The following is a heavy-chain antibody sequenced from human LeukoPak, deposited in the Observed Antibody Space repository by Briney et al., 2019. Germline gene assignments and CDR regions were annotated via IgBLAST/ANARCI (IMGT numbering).Heavy chain of an antibody. V-gene: IGHV4-61*01. J-gene: IGHJ5*02. Sequence: PSETLSLTCSVSAVSVTSPSSYWSWIRQPPGTGLVWIGYLSYSGSTNYSPSLESRVTISADTSKNQFSLVLSSVTPADTAIYFCARLYCTRATCHLDSWGQGTLVTVSS. CDR1: AVSVTSPSSY. CDR3: ARLYCTRATCHLDS. D-gene: IGHD2-8*01. CDR2: LSYSGST.